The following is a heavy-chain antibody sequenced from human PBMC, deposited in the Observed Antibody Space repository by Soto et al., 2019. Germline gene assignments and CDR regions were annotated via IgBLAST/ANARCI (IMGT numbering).Heavy chain of an antibody. V-gene: IGHV5-51*01. CDR1: GYSFTSYW. D-gene: IGHD3-22*01. Sequence: GESLKISCKGSGYSFTSYWFGWVRQMPGKGLEWMGIIYPGDSDTRYSPSFQGQVTISADKSISTAYLQWSSLKASDTAMYYCARQEYYYDISGPGGYWGQGTLVTVSS. CDR3: ARQEYYYDISGPGGY. CDR2: IYPGDSDT. J-gene: IGHJ4*02.